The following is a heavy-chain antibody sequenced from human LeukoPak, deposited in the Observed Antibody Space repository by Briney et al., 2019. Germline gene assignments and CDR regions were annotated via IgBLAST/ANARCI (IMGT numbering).Heavy chain of an antibody. J-gene: IGHJ4*02. D-gene: IGHD5-12*01. CDR1: GFTFSNAG. CDR2: IKSNTDGWPT. CDR3: TTDVATVNDY. Sequence: GGSLRLSCAASGFTFSNAGMGWVGQAPGKGLEWVGRIKSNTDGWPTDYPAPVKGRFTISRHDSKTTLYLQMNSLKPEDTAVYSCTTDVATVNDYWGQGTLVTVSS. V-gene: IGHV3-15*01.